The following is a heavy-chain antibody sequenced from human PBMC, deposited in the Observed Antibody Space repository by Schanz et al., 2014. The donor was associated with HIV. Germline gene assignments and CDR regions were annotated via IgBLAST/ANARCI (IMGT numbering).Heavy chain of an antibody. CDR3: VRPRGLYTPLWVHFDS. J-gene: IGHJ4*02. CDR1: GFTFRSYG. D-gene: IGHD2-2*02. CDR2: IWYDGSNE. Sequence: QVQLVESGGGVVQPGRSLRLSCVASGFTFRSYGMHWVRQAPGKGLEWVAVIWYDGSNEYYADSVKGRFTISRDNSKDTLYLQMNRLRAEDTAVYYCVRPRGLYTPLWVHFDSWGQGTLVAVSS. V-gene: IGHV3-33*01.